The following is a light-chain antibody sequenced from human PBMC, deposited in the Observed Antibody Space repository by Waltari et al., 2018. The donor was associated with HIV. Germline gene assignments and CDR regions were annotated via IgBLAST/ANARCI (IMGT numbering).Light chain of an antibody. CDR3: QQRSNWPIS. CDR2: GAS. J-gene: IGKJ5*01. V-gene: IGKV3-11*01. CDR1: QSVGNY. Sequence: EIVLTQSPATLSLSPGERATLSCRASQSVGNYLAWYQQKPGQAPRILMYGASSRANGIPARFSGSGSGTDFTLTISSLEPGDFGVYYCQQRSNWPISFGQWTRLEIK.